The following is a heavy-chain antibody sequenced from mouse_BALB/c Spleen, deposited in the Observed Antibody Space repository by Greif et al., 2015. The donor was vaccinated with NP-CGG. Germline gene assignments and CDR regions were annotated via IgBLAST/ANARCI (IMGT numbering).Heavy chain of an antibody. V-gene: IGHV1-7*01. CDR1: GYTFTSYW. CDR3: ARRDGNYYFDY. Sequence: VQVVESGAELAKPGASVKMSCKASGYTFTSYWMHWVTQRPGQGLEWIGYINPSTGYTEYNQKFKDKATLTADKSSSTVYMQLSSLTSEDSAVYYCARRDGNYYFDYWGQGTTLTVSS. D-gene: IGHD2-1*01. J-gene: IGHJ2*01. CDR2: INPSTGYT.